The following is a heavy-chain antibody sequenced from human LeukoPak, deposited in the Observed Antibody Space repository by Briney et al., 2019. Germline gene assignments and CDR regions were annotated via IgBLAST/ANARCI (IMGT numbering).Heavy chain of an antibody. V-gene: IGHV4-59*01. J-gene: IGHJ6*03. CDR3: ARTPLLRGYYYYYMDV. CDR1: GGSISSYY. D-gene: IGHD3-22*01. CDR2: IYYSGST. Sequence: SETLSLTCTVSGGSISSYYWSWIRQPPGKGLEWIGYIYYSGSTNYNPSLKSRVTISVDTSKNQFSLKLSSVTAAETAVYYCARTPLLRGYYYYYMDVWGKGTTVTVSS.